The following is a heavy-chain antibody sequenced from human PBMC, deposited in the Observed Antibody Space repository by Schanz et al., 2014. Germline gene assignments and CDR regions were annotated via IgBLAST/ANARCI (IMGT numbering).Heavy chain of an antibody. J-gene: IGHJ4*02. CDR3: ARGGPAYYFDD. V-gene: IGHV3-66*01. CDR2: IYIGGNT. Sequence: EVHLLDSGGGLVQPGGSLRLSCAASGFSVGNKYMNWVRQAPGKGLEWVSFIYIGGNTYYADSVKGRFTISRDNSKNTVYIQMNSLRAEDTAVYYCARGGPAYYFDDWGQGTLVTVSS. CDR1: GFSVGNKY.